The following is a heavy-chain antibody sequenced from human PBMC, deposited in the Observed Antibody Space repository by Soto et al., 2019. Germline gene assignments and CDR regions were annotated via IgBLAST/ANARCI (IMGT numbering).Heavy chain of an antibody. J-gene: IGHJ6*02. CDR1: GYTFTIYA. D-gene: IGHD1-1*01. CDR2: INAGNGNT. Sequence: ASVKVSCKASGYTFTIYAMHWVRQAPGQRLEWMGWINAGNGNTKYSQKFQGRVTITRDTSASTAYMELSSLRSEDTAMYYCARLEVYYYYGMDVWGQGTTVTVSS. V-gene: IGHV1-3*01. CDR3: ARLEVYYYYGMDV.